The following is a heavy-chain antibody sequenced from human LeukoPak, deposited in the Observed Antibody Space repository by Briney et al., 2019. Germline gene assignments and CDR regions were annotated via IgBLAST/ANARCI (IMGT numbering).Heavy chain of an antibody. D-gene: IGHD3-10*01. V-gene: IGHV1-8*01. J-gene: IGHJ5*02. CDR3: ARAYSSTYYYGSGSYPLIP. CDR2: MNPNSGNT. Sequence: ASVKVSCKASGYTFTSYDINWVRQAPGQGLEWMGWMNPNSGNTGYAQKFQGRVTMTRNTSISTAYMELSSLRSEDTAVYYCARAYSSTYYYGSGSYPLIPWGQGTLVTVSS. CDR1: GYTFTSYD.